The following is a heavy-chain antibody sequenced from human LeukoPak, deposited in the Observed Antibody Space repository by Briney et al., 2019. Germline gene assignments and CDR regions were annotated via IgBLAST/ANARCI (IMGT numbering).Heavy chain of an antibody. CDR2: IYTSGST. D-gene: IGHD1-7*01. J-gene: IGHJ5*02. V-gene: IGHV4-4*07. Sequence: PSETLSLTCTVYGGSISSYFWSWNRQPAGKGLEWIGRIYTSGSTNYNPSLKSRVTMSVDTPKNQFSLKLSSVTAADTAVYYCARRGITGTTWFDPWGQGTLFTVSS. CDR1: GGSISSYF. CDR3: ARRGITGTTWFDP.